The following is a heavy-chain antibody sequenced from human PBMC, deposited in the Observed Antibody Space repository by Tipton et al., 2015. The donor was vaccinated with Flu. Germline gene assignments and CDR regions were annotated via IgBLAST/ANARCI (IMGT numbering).Heavy chain of an antibody. Sequence: LSLTCTVSGGSISSSSYYWGWIRQPPGKGLEWIGSIYYSGSTYYNPSLKSRVTISVDTSKNQFSLKLSSVTAADTAVYYCAREHEGNWSFLTGSRSFTYWGQGTLVTVSS. CDR3: AREHEGNWSFLTGSRSFTY. CDR1: GGSISSSSYY. J-gene: IGHJ4*02. V-gene: IGHV4-39*07. CDR2: IYYSGST. D-gene: IGHD3-9*01.